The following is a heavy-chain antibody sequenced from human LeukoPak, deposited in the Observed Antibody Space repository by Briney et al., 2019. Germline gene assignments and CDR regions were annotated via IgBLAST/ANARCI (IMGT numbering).Heavy chain of an antibody. Sequence: GGSLRLSCGASGFTFSNYGMLWVRQAPGKGLDWVAFIRYDGNNKLYADSVKGRFTISRDNSKNTLYLHINSLRAEDTAVYYCVKDNPLDYWGQGMLVTVSS. CDR1: GFTFSNYG. J-gene: IGHJ4*02. CDR2: IRYDGNNK. D-gene: IGHD1-14*01. V-gene: IGHV3-30*02. CDR3: VKDNPLDY.